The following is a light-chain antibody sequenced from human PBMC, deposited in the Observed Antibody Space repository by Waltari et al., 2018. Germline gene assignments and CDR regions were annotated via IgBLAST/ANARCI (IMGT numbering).Light chain of an antibody. CDR1: QSINSY. CDR2: AAS. J-gene: IGKJ4*01. CDR3: QQVNSYPLT. V-gene: IGKV1-9*01. Sequence: DIQLTQSPSFLSASLGDRVTITCRASQSINSYLAWYQQKPGKAPKPLIYAASTLQSGIPSRFRGSGSGTDFSLTISSLQPEDFATYYCQQVNSYPLTFGGGTTVEIK.